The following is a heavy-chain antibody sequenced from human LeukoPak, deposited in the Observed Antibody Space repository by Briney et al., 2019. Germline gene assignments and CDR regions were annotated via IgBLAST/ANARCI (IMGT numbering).Heavy chain of an antibody. CDR3: AKVPGAIVDGSYFDY. V-gene: IGHV3-23*01. D-gene: IGHD3-22*01. Sequence: GGSLRLSCAASGFTFSSYAMSWVRQAPGKGLEWVSAISGSGGSTYYADSVKGRFTISRDNSKNTLYLQMNSLRAENTAVYYCAKVPGAIVDGSYFDYGGQGPLATV. CDR2: ISGSGGST. CDR1: GFTFSSYA. J-gene: IGHJ4*02.